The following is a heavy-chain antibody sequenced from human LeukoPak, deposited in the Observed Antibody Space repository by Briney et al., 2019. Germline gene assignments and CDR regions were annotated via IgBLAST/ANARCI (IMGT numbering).Heavy chain of an antibody. J-gene: IGHJ4*02. CDR2: ISGSGDRT. V-gene: IGHV3-23*01. D-gene: IGHD3-10*01. CDR3: ARGTITMVRGVPYFDY. CDR1: GFTFSSYA. Sequence: GGSLRLSCAASGFTFSSYAMSWVRQAPGKGLEWVSVISGSGDRTYYADSVKGRFTISRDNSKNTLYLQMNSLRAEDTAVYYCARGTITMVRGVPYFDYWGQGTLVTVSS.